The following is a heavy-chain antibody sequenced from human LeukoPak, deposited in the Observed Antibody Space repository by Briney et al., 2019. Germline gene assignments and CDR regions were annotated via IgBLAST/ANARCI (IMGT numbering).Heavy chain of an antibody. CDR1: GGSFSGYY. Sequence: PSETLSLTCAVYGGSFSGYYWSWIRQPPGKGLEWIGEINHSGSTNYNPSLKSRVTISVDTSKNQFSLKLSSVTAADTAVYYCARGGKQGIAVAGISPYYYYYMDVWGKGTTVTVSS. D-gene: IGHD6-19*01. V-gene: IGHV4-34*01. CDR2: INHSGST. CDR3: ARGGKQGIAVAGISPYYYYYMDV. J-gene: IGHJ6*03.